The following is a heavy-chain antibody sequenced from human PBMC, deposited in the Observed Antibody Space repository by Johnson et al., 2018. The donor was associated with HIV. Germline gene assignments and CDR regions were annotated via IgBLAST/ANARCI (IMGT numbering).Heavy chain of an antibody. V-gene: IGHV3-11*04. Sequence: QVQLVESGGGLVKPGGSLRLSCAASGFTFSDYYMSWIRQAPGKGLEWVSYISSSGRTIYYADSVKGRFTISRDNAKNSLYLQMNNRRPEDTAVYYCAKETHYSRSAFDVWGQGTLVTVSS. J-gene: IGHJ3*01. CDR2: ISSSGRTI. CDR1: GFTFSDYY. CDR3: AKETHYSRSAFDV. D-gene: IGHD4-11*01.